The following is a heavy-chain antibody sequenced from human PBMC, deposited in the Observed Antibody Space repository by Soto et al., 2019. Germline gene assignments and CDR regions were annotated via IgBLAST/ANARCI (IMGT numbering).Heavy chain of an antibody. CDR1: GFTFSSYA. Sequence: GGSLRLSCAASGFTFSSYAMNWVRQGPGKGLEWISTVSGSGGSINYADSVKGRFTISRDNSKKTLYLQMHSLRAEDTAVYYCAKGVAVAGTLDFDYWGQGTLVTVSS. D-gene: IGHD6-19*01. CDR3: AKGVAVAGTLDFDY. CDR2: VSGSGGSI. V-gene: IGHV3-23*01. J-gene: IGHJ4*02.